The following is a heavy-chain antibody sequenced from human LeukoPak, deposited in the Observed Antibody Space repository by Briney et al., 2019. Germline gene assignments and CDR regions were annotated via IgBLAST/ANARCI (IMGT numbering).Heavy chain of an antibody. CDR3: AKEGEKYQLLYLDY. Sequence: PGGSLRLSCATSGFTVSSNYMSWVRQAPGKGLEWVASIKHDGSEKYYVDSVRGRFTISRDNTMNSLYLQMSSLRAEDTAVYYCAKEGEKYQLLYLDYWGQGTLVTVSS. CDR1: GFTVSSNY. V-gene: IGHV3-7*01. CDR2: IKHDGSEK. D-gene: IGHD2-2*01. J-gene: IGHJ4*02.